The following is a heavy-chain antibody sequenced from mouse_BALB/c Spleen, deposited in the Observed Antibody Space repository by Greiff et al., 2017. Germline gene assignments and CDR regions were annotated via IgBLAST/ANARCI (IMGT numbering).Heavy chain of an antibody. CDR3: ARSVGGNYDY. J-gene: IGHJ2*01. CDR1: GYSITSDYA. D-gene: IGHD3-3*01. V-gene: IGHV3-2*02. CDR2: ISYSGST. Sequence: DVKLQESGPGLVKPSQSLSLTCTVTGYSITSDYAWNWIRQFPGNKLEWMGYISYSGSTSYNPSLKSRISITRDTSKNQFFLQLNSVTTEDTATYYCARSVGGNYDYWGQGTTLTVSS.